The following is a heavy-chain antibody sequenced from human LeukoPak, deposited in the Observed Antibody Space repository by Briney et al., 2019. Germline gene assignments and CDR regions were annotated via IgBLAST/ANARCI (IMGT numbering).Heavy chain of an antibody. CDR1: GFTFSSYG. Sequence: SGGSLRLSCAASGFTFSSYGMSWVRQAPGKGLEWVSAIGGSGATTYYADSVKGRFTISRDNSKNTLYLQMNSLRVEDTGIYYCARDRAVKARIGGMDVWGQGTTVIVSS. J-gene: IGHJ6*02. CDR3: ARDRAVKARIGGMDV. D-gene: IGHD5-24*01. V-gene: IGHV3-23*01. CDR2: IGGSGATT.